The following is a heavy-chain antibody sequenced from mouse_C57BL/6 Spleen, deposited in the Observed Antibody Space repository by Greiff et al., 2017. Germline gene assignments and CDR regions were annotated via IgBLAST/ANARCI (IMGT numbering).Heavy chain of an antibody. V-gene: IGHV1-64*01. Sequence: VQLQQPGAELVKPGASVKLSCKASGYTFTGYWMHWVKQRPGQGLEWIGMIHPNSGSTNYNEKFKSKATLTVDKSSSTAYMQLSSLTSEDSAVYYCAREDDGSFDYWGQGTTLTVSS. CDR2: IHPNSGST. D-gene: IGHD2-3*01. CDR3: AREDDGSFDY. J-gene: IGHJ2*01. CDR1: GYTFTGYW.